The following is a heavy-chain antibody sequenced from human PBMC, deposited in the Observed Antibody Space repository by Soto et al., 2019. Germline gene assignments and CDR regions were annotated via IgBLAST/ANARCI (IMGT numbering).Heavy chain of an antibody. Sequence: ASVKVSCKASGYTFTSYAISWVRQAPGQGLEWMGWISAYTGNTNYAQQLQGRVTMTTDTSTSTAYMELRSLRSDDTAVYYCGSTNDNPALKSRLTISVDTSKNQFSLKLSSVTAADTAVYYCARHYYDILRGLNRLKTNYYHYYHLDVWAKGTTVPVSS. CDR1: GYTFTSYA. V-gene: IGHV1-18*01. CDR3: GSTNDNPALKSRLTISVDTSKNQFSLKLSSVTAADTAVYYCARHYYDILRGLNRLKTNYYHYYHLDV. D-gene: IGHD3-10*01. CDR2: ISAYTGNT. J-gene: IGHJ6*03.